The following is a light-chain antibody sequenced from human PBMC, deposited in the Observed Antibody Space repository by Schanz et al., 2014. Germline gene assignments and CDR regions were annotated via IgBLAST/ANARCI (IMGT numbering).Light chain of an antibody. CDR3: QQHDAWPFT. CDR2: GAY. CDR1: QGVRTN. J-gene: IGKJ4*01. Sequence: IVMTQSPATLSVSPGERVTLSCRASQGVRTNLAWYQQRFGQPPRLLMYGAYSRASGIASRFSGSGSGTEFTLTITSLQSEDFAVYLCQQHDAWPFTFGGGTKVEL. V-gene: IGKV3-15*01.